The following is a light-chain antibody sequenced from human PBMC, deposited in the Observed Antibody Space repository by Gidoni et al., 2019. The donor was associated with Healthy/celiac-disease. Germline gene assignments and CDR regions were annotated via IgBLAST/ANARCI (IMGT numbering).Light chain of an antibody. CDR2: AAS. V-gene: IGKV1-39*01. CDR3: QQSYSTPDRCS. Sequence: DIQMTQSPFSLSASVGDRVTITCRASQSISSYLNWYQQKPGKAPKLLIYAASSLQSGVPSRFSGSGSGTDFTLTISSLQPEDFATYYCQQSYSTPDRCSFGQGTKLEIK. CDR1: QSISSY. J-gene: IGKJ2*04.